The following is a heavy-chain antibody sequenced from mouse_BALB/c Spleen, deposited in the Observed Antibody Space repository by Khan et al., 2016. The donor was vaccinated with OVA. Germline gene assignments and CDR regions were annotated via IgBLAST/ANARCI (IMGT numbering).Heavy chain of an antibody. J-gene: IGHJ4*01. CDR2: INTYTGEP. V-gene: IGHV9-3-1*01. D-gene: IGHD2-14*01. Sequence: QIQLVQSGPELKKPGETVKISCKASGYTFTNYGINWVKQAPGKGLKWMGWINTYTGEPTYADDFKGRFAFSLETSANTAYLQINNLKTEDTAIYFCARGARYDKARYALDYWGQGTSVTVSS. CDR3: ARGARYDKARYALDY. CDR1: GYTFTNYG.